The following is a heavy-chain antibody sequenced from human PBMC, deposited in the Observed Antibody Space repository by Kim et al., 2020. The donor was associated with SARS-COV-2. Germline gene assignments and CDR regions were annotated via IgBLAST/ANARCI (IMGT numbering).Heavy chain of an antibody. CDR1: GFTFSNAW. D-gene: IGHD3-3*01. CDR2: IKSKTDGGTT. CDR3: TPYYDFWSGYYRNDY. Sequence: GGSLRLSCAASGFTFSNAWMSWVRQAPGKGLEWVGRIKSKTDGGTTDYAAPVKGRFTISRDDSKNTLYLQMNSLKTEDTAVYYCTPYYDFWSGYYRNDYWGQGTLVTVSS. J-gene: IGHJ4*02. V-gene: IGHV3-15*01.